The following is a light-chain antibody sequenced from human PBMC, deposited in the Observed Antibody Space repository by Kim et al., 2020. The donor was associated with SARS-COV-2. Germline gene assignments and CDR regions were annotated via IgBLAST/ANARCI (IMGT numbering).Light chain of an antibody. V-gene: IGLV2-14*03. CDR1: SSDVGGYNY. Sequence: SIPISCTGTSSDVGGYNYVSWCQQHPGKAPTLMIYDVSTRPSGVSNRFSGSKSGNTASLTISGLQAEDEADYYCSSYTSSSTLEYVFGTGTKVTVL. CDR2: DVS. J-gene: IGLJ1*01. CDR3: SSYTSSSTLEYV.